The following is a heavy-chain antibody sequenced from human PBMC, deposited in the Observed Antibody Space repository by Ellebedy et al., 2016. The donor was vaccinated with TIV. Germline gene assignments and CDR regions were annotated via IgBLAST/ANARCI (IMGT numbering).Heavy chain of an antibody. D-gene: IGHD2-2*01. CDR2: ISAYNGNT. CDR3: ARDVPADAAALLDY. J-gene: IGHJ4*02. CDR1: GYPFPNYG. Sequence: AASVKVSCKASGYPFPNYGVSWVRHAPGQGLEWVGWISAYNGNTKYGQKFQGRSSLTTDTSMGTAYMELRSLRSDDTGVYFCARDVPADAAALLDYWGQGTRVTVSS. V-gene: IGHV1-18*04.